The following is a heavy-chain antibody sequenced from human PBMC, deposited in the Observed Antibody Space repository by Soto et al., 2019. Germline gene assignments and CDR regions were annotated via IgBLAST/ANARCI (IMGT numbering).Heavy chain of an antibody. V-gene: IGHV1-46*01. Sequence: QVQLVQSGAEVKKPGASVKVSCKASGYTFTSYYMHWVRQAPGQGLEWMGIINPSGGSTRSAQKFQDRVTMTRDTSTSTVYMELSSLRSEDTALYYCARAYSDYTSPDYWGQGTLVTVSS. CDR2: INPSGGST. CDR3: ARAYSDYTSPDY. D-gene: IGHD5-12*01. CDR1: GYTFTSYY. J-gene: IGHJ4*02.